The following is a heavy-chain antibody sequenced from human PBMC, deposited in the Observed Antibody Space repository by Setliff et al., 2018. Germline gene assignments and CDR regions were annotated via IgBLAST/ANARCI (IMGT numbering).Heavy chain of an antibody. CDR3: ARGPPGYNPYHWFDP. J-gene: IGHJ5*02. Sequence: SETLSLTCTVSGASVRSGPYYWSWIRQPPGKGLEWIGFISYIGNTNYNPSLKSRITISLDTYKNQLSLKVNSVTAADTAVYYCARGPPGYNPYHWFDPWGQGTLVTVSS. D-gene: IGHD5-12*01. V-gene: IGHV4-61*01. CDR1: GASVRSGPYY. CDR2: ISYIGNT.